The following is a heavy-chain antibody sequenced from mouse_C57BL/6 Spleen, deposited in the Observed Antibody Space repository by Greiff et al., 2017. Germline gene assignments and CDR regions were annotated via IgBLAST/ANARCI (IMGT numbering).Heavy chain of an antibody. CDR3: ARQVYGRGYAMDY. Sequence: DVMLVESGGGLVKPGGSLKLSCAASGFTFSSYTMSWVRQTPEKRLEWVATISGGGGNTYYPDSVKGRFTISRDNAKNTLYLQMSSLRSEDTALYYCARQVYGRGYAMDYWGQGTSVTVSS. CDR1: GFTFSSYT. V-gene: IGHV5-9*01. D-gene: IGHD1-1*01. J-gene: IGHJ4*01. CDR2: ISGGGGNT.